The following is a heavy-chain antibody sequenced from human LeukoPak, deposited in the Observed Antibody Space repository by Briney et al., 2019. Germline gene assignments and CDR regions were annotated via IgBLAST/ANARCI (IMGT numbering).Heavy chain of an antibody. CDR2: IGHGGIHT. CDR3: ARRDWSGNGVDV. CDR1: GFTFSSYA. Sequence: PGGSLRLSCAASGFTFSSYAMSCVRQAPGKGLEWVSGIGHGGIHTYYADSVKGRFTISRDNSKNTLYLQMNSLRAEDTAVYYCARRDWSGNGVDVWGQGTTVTVYS. D-gene: IGHD3-3*01. J-gene: IGHJ6*02. V-gene: IGHV3-23*01.